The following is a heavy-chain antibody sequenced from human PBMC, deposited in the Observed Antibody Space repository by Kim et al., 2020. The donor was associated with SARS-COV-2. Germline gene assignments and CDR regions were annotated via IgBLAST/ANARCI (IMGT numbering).Heavy chain of an antibody. CDR3: ARYYDFWSGWNWFDP. Sequence: PSLKSRVTISVDRSKNQFSLKLSSVTAADTAVYYCARYYDFWSGWNWFDPWGQGTLVTVSS. D-gene: IGHD3-3*01. V-gene: IGHV4-30-2*01. J-gene: IGHJ5*02.